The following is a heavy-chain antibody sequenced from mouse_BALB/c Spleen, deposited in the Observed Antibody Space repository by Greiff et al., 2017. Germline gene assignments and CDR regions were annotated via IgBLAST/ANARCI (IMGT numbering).Heavy chain of an antibody. V-gene: IGHV3-2*02. J-gene: IGHJ3*01. CDR1: GYSITSDYA. Sequence: EVMLVESGPGLVKPSQSLSLTCTVTGYSITSDYAWNWIRQFPGNKLEWMGYISYSGSTSYNPSLKSRISITRDTSKNQFFLQLNSVTTEDTATYYCARDTATSWFAYWGQGTLVTVSA. CDR2: ISYSGST. D-gene: IGHD1-2*01. CDR3: ARDTATSWFAY.